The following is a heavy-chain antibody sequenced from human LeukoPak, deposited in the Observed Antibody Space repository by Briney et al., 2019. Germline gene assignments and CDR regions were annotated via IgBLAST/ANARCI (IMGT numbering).Heavy chain of an antibody. J-gene: IGHJ6*03. V-gene: IGHV4-39*01. D-gene: IGHD5-18*01. CDR1: GGSISSSDYY. CDR2: FDHTGTT. CDR3: ARGRAGRGYSYVIYYYYMGV. Sequence: PSETLSLTCTVSGGSISSSDYYWGWIRQPPGKGLEWIGSFDHTGTTYYNPSLKSRVTTSVDTSKNQFSLKLSSVTAADTAVYYCARGRAGRGYSYVIYYYYMGVWGKGTTVTVSS.